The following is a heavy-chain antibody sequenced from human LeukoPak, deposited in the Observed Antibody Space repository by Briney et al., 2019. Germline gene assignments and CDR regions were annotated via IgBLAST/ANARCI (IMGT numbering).Heavy chain of an antibody. CDR1: GFTVSSNY. V-gene: IGHV3-53*01. CDR3: AKDPRYDDFWSGSVYYGMDV. CDR2: IYSGGST. Sequence: GGSLRLSCAASGFTVSSNYMSWVRQAPGKGLEWVSVIYSGGSTYYADSVKGRFTISRDNSKNTLYLQMNSLRVEDTAVYYCAKDPRYDDFWSGSVYYGMDVWGQGTTVTVSS. D-gene: IGHD3-3*01. J-gene: IGHJ6*02.